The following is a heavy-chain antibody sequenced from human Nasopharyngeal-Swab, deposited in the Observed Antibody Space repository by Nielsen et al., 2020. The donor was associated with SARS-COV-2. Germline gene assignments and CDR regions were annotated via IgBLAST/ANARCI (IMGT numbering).Heavy chain of an antibody. CDR1: GGSISSGGYC. J-gene: IGHJ4*02. CDR3: ARQHDYVWGSRHFDY. Sequence: SETLSLTCTVSGGSISSGGYCWSWIRQPPGKGLEWIGYIYYSGSTYYNPSLKSRVTISVDTSKNQFSLKLSSVTAADTAVYYCARQHDYVWGSRHFDYWGQGTLVTVSS. D-gene: IGHD3-16*01. CDR2: IYYSGST. V-gene: IGHV4-31*03.